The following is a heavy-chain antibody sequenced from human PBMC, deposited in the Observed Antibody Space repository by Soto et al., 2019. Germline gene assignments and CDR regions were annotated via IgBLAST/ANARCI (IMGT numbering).Heavy chain of an antibody. J-gene: IGHJ4*02. Sequence: ASVKVSCMTSRYTLTDYYVHWVRHAPGQGLEWVASINPKSGGTNSARKLQGRVTLTRDTSISAAHMEVSSLTSCDTAVYYCAKAGGAAGTVDYLDYWGQGTLVTVSS. D-gene: IGHD6-13*01. V-gene: IGHV1-2*02. CDR1: RYTLTDYY. CDR2: INPKSGGT. CDR3: AKAGGAAGTVDYLDY.